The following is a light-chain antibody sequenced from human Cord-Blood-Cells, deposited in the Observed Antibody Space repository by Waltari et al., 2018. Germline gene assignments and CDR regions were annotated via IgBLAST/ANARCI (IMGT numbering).Light chain of an antibody. Sequence: QSALTQPASVSGSPGQSITISCTGTSSDVGSYNLVSWYQQHPGKAPKLMIYEGSKLPAVVSNRCSGSKSGNTASLTVSGLEAEDEADYYCCSYAGSSTFDVVFGGGTKLTVL. CDR3: CSYAGSSTFDVV. CDR2: EGS. V-gene: IGLV2-23*03. CDR1: SSDVGSYNL. J-gene: IGLJ2*01.